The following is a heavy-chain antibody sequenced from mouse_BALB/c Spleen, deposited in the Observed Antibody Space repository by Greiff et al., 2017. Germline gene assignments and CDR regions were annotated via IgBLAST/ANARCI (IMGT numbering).Heavy chain of an antibody. CDR2: IWAGGST. Sequence: VKLQESGPGLVAPSQSLSITCTVSGFSLTSYGVHWVRQPPGKGLEWLGVIWAGGSTNYNSALMSRLSISKDNSKSQVFLKMNSLQTDDTAMYYCARGEVRPFFDYWGQGTTLTVSS. CDR3: ARGEVRPFFDY. V-gene: IGHV2-9*02. CDR1: GFSLTSYG. D-gene: IGHD2-14*01. J-gene: IGHJ2*01.